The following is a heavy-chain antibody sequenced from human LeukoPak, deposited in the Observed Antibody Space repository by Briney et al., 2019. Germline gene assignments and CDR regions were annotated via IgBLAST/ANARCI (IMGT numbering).Heavy chain of an antibody. Sequence: GSLRLSCVVSGVTFSSHWMSWVRQAPGKGLEWVANIKQDGSERYYVDSVKGRFTISRDNAKNSVFLQMNSLRAEDTAVYYCARDPSLYSGTYDTYWGQGTLVTVSS. CDR1: GVTFSSHW. CDR2: IKQDGSER. V-gene: IGHV3-7*03. J-gene: IGHJ4*02. CDR3: ARDPSLYSGTYDTY. D-gene: IGHD1-26*01.